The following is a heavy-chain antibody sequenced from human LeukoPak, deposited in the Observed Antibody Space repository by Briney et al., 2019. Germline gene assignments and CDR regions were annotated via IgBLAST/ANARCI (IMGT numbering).Heavy chain of an antibody. CDR1: GFTFSSYA. CDR2: ISGSGGST. Sequence: GGSLRLSCAASGFTFSSYAMSWVRQAPGKGREWVSAISGSGGSTYYADSVKGRFTISRGNSKNTLYLQMNSLRAEDTAVYYCAKGTLWELPLAPFDYWGQGTLVTVSS. D-gene: IGHD1-26*01. CDR3: AKGTLWELPLAPFDY. J-gene: IGHJ4*02. V-gene: IGHV3-23*01.